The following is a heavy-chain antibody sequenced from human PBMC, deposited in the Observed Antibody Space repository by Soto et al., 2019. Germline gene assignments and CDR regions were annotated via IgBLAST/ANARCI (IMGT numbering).Heavy chain of an antibody. CDR2: IYSGGST. Sequence: EVQLVESGGGLVQPGGSLRLSCAASGFTVSSNYMSWVRQAPGKGLEWVSVIYSGGSTYYADSVKGRFTISRDNSKNTLYLQMNSLRAEDTAVYYCARDTHGDYELWYFDLWGHGTLVTVSS. D-gene: IGHD4-17*01. CDR3: ARDTHGDYELWYFDL. CDR1: GFTVSSNY. V-gene: IGHV3-66*01. J-gene: IGHJ2*01.